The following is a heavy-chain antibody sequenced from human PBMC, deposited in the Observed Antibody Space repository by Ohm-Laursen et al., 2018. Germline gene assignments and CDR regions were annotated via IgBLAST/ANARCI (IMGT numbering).Heavy chain of an antibody. CDR1: GYTFINYD. V-gene: IGHV1-8*01. CDR2: MNPKSGDT. J-gene: IGHJ3*02. Sequence: ASVKVSCKTSGYTFINYDIHWVRRASGQGLEWMGWMNPKSGDTGYAHKFQGRVTMARNASISTANMEMSSLRSEDTAVYYCARGRLSGTRRALDIWGQGTMVTVSS. D-gene: IGHD1-7*01. CDR3: ARGRLSGTRRALDI.